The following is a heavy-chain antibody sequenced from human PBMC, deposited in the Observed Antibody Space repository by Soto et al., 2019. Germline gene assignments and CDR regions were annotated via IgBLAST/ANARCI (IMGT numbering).Heavy chain of an antibody. V-gene: IGHV1-18*01. CDR3: VMVDNYVTPTPQDV. D-gene: IGHD3-16*01. CDR2: ISPYTGNT. J-gene: IGHJ6*02. Sequence: QVQLVQSGDEVKKPGASVKVSCKASGYIFVNYGIAWVRQAPGQGLEWMGWISPYTGNTHSATKVQDRLTMTTDTSPSTAYRDLGSLTSDDTAVYYCVMVDNYVTPTPQDVWGQGTTVTVSS. CDR1: GYIFVNYG.